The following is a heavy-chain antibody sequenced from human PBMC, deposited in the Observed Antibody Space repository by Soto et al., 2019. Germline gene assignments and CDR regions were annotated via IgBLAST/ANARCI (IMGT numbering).Heavy chain of an antibody. Sequence: QMHLVQSGPEVKRPGTSLKVSCKASGFTFSSSAVQWVRQARGQPLEWIGWIVLGNGNTNYAQKFQQRVTITRDMSTSTAYMEVRSLRYEDTAVYYCATRIGNIGWSWLDTWGQGTLVTVSS. CDR2: IVLGNGNT. J-gene: IGHJ5*02. V-gene: IGHV1-58*01. CDR3: ATRIGNIGWSWLDT. CDR1: GFTFSSSA. D-gene: IGHD6-19*01.